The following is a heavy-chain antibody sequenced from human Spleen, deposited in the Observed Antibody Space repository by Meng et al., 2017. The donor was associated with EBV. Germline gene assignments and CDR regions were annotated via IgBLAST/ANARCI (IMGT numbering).Heavy chain of an antibody. CDR3: ARSPYSGSYYANFDY. CDR2: VYHDGTT. Sequence: QVELQESGQGLVKPSGTLSLTCAVSSGSINSGYWWSWVRQPPGKGLEWIGEVYHDGTTNYSPSLKSRLTISVEKSMNQFSLKLTSVTAADTAVYYCARSPYSGSYYANFDYWGQGVLVTVSS. D-gene: IGHD1-26*01. V-gene: IGHV4-4*02. J-gene: IGHJ4*02. CDR1: SGSINSGYW.